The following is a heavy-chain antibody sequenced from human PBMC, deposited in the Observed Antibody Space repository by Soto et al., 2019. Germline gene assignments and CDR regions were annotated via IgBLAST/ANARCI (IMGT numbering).Heavy chain of an antibody. CDR2: INPNSGGT. CDR3: ARGGDLYCSGGSCYSWFDP. J-gene: IGHJ5*02. CDR1: GYTSTGYY. Sequence: ASVKVSCKASGYTSTGYYMHWVRQAPGQGLEWMGWINPNSGGTNYAQKFQGWVTMTRDTSISTAYMELSRLRSDDTAVYYCARGGDLYCSGGSCYSWFDPWGQGTLVTVSS. D-gene: IGHD2-15*01. V-gene: IGHV1-2*04.